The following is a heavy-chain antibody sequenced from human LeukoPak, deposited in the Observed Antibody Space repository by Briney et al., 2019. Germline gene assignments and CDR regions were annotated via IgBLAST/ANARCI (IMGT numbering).Heavy chain of an antibody. CDR3: ARHSGVGILRIVDP. CDR2: IYPGDSST. J-gene: IGHJ5*02. D-gene: IGHD2-8*01. V-gene: IGHV5-51*01. Sequence: GESLKISFKASGYTFSNFWIGWVRQMPGKGLEWMGIIYPGDSSTKYSPSFQGRVAISTDASINTAFLQVNNLEASDTAIYYCARHSGVGILRIVDPWGQGTPVTVSS. CDR1: GYTFSNFW.